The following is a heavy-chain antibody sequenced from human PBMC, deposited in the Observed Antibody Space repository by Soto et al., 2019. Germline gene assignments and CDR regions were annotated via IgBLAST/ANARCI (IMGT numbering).Heavy chain of an antibody. CDR1: GFTFSSYA. J-gene: IGHJ4*02. D-gene: IGHD2-15*01. Sequence: GGSLRLSCAASGFTFSSYAMSWVRQAPGKGLEWVSAISGSGGSTYYADSVKGRFTISRDNSKNTLYLQMNSLRAEDTAVYYCAKGRVCSGGSCYYEGSFDYWGQGTLVTVSS. CDR2: ISGSGGST. CDR3: AKGRVCSGGSCYYEGSFDY. V-gene: IGHV3-23*01.